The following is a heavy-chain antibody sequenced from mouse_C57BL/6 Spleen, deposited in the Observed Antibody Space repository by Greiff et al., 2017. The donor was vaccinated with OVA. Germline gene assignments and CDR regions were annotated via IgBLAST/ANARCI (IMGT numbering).Heavy chain of an antibody. Sequence: QVQLQQSGPELVKPGASVKISCKASGYSFTSYYIHWVKQRPGQGLEWIGWIYPGSGNTKYNEKFKGKATLTADKSSSTDYMQPSSLTSEDSAVYYCAREGIYYGNYALDYWGQGTTLTVSS. CDR2: IYPGSGNT. CDR3: AREGIYYGNYALDY. V-gene: IGHV1-66*01. J-gene: IGHJ2*01. D-gene: IGHD2-1*01. CDR1: GYSFTSYY.